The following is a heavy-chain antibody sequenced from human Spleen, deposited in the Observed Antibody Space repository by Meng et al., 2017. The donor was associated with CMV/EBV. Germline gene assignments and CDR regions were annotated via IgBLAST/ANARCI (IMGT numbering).Heavy chain of an antibody. V-gene: IGHV1-8*01. CDR2: MNPNSGNT. J-gene: IGHJ6*02. CDR3: ATSSYSNYVLGYGMDV. D-gene: IGHD4-11*01. Sequence: ASVKVSCKASGYTFTSYDINWVRQATGQGLEWMGWMNPNSGNTGYAQKFQGRVTMTRNTSISTAYMELSSLRSEDTAVYYCATSSYSNYVLGYGMDVWGQGTTVTVSS. CDR1: GYTFTSYD.